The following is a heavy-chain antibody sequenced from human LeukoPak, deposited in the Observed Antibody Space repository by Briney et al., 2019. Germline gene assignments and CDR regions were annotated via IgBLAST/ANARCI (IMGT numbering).Heavy chain of an antibody. CDR2: ISAYNGNT. Sequence: GASVKVSCKASGYTFTSYGISWVRQAPGQGLEWMGWISAYNGNTNYAQKLQGRVTMTTDTSTSTAYMELRSLRSDDTAVYYCARDTKRSRARWENLGIDPWGQGTLVTVSS. D-gene: IGHD3-16*01. CDR1: GYTFTSYG. CDR3: ARDTKRSRARWENLGIDP. J-gene: IGHJ5*02. V-gene: IGHV1-18*01.